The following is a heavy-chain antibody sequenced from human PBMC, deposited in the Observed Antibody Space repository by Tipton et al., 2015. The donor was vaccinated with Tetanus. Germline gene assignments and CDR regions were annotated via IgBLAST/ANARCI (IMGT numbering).Heavy chain of an antibody. J-gene: IGHJ4*02. Sequence: QLVQSGAEVKKPGDSLKISCKASGYSFTNYWIGWVRQMPGKGLEWMGIIYPGDSDTKYSPSFEGRVTISADGSTSTAYVQSGSLTASDAAVYYCAGQADYNILAGYYYYFGYWGQGSLVTVYS. CDR3: AGQADYNILAGYYYYFGY. CDR2: IYPGDSDT. V-gene: IGHV5-51*01. CDR1: GYSFTNYW. D-gene: IGHD3-9*01.